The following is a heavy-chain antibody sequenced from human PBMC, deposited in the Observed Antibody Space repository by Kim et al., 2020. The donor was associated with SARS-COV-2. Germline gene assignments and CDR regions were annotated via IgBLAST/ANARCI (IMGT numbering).Heavy chain of an antibody. J-gene: IGHJ3*01. CDR3: ATDPSSSSLAAF. CDR1: ESTFNDAC. Sequence: GGSLRLSCEASESTFNDACMSWVRQAPGKGLEWVGRIKSGPKGGTTDYNATGKGRFTISRDDSKNTLFLQMNSLNIEDTYLYYCATDPSSSSLAAF. V-gene: IGHV3-15*01. D-gene: IGHD6-6*01. CDR2: IKSGPKGGTT.